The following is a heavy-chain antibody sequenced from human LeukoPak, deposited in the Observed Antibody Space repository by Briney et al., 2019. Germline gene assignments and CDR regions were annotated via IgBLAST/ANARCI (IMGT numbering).Heavy chain of an antibody. CDR1: GFTFGDDA. D-gene: IGHD3-3*01. CDR2: ISGSGGST. Sequence: PGGSLRLSCTASGFTFGDDAMSWVRQAPGKGLEWVSAISGSGGSTYYADSVKGRFTISRDNSKNTLYLQMNSLRAEDTAVYYCAKPSTYYDFWSGYPYLDYWGQGTLVTVSS. J-gene: IGHJ4*02. CDR3: AKPSTYYDFWSGYPYLDY. V-gene: IGHV3-23*01.